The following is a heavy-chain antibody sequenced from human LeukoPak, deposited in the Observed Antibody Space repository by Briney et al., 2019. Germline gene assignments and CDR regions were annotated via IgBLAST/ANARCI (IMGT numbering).Heavy chain of an antibody. CDR3: ARNGDLTGFDY. CDR2: INPNSGGT. J-gene: IGHJ4*02. Sequence: GASVKVSCKASGYTFTGYYMHWVRQAPGQGVEGRGWINPNSGGTNYAQKFQGRVTMTRDTSISTAYMELSRLRSDDTAVYYCARNGDLTGFDYWGQGTLVTVSS. V-gene: IGHV1-2*02. D-gene: IGHD7-27*01. CDR1: GYTFTGYY.